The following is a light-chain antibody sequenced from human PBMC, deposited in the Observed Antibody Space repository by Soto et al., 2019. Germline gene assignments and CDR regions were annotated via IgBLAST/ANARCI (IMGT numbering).Light chain of an antibody. CDR2: WAS. J-gene: IGKJ3*01. CDR3: QQYSITPFT. V-gene: IGKV4-1*01. CDR1: QSILYSSNSNNY. Sequence: DIVMTQSPDSLAVSLGERATINCKSSQSILYSSNSNNYLAWYQQKPGQPPKLLIYWASTRESGVPDRVSGSGAGTDFTLNISSLQAEDVAVYYCQQYSITPFTFGPGTKVDI.